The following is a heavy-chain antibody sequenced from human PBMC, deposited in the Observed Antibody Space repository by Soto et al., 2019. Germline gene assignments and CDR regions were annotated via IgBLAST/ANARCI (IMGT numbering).Heavy chain of an antibody. Sequence: SVKVSCKASGGTFSSYAISWVRQAPGQGLEWMGGIIPIFGTANYAQKFQGRVTITADESTSTAYMELSSLRSEDTAVYYCARDSAARAYYYYYYGMDVWGQGTTVTVSS. CDR2: IIPIFGTA. CDR1: GGTFSSYA. V-gene: IGHV1-69*13. CDR3: ARDSAARAYYYYYYGMDV. J-gene: IGHJ6*02. D-gene: IGHD6-6*01.